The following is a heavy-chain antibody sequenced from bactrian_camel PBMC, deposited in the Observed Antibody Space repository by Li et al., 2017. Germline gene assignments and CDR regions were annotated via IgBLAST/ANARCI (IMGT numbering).Heavy chain of an antibody. D-gene: IGHD3*01. Sequence: HVQLVESGGDLVQPGGSLRLSCTASGYTDSVNVMGWWRQAAGKEREGVACISTGGGDTMYADAVKGRFTISQDNAKNTVYLQMNSLKPEDTAMYYCAADLRPLLSYRGGHIYCPSDSKKVPHWGRGTQVTVS. CDR3: AADLRPLLSYRGGHIYCPSDSKKVPH. CDR2: ISTGGGDT. CDR1: GYTDSVNV. J-gene: IGHJ4*01. V-gene: IGHV3S53*01.